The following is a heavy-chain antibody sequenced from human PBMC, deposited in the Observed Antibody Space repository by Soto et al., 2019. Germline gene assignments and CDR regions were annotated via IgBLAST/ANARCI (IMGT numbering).Heavy chain of an antibody. CDR1: GYTLNTYY. D-gene: IGHD2-21*02. CDR2: IHPSGGGS. Sequence: QVQLVQSGAEVKKPGASVKASCKPSGYTLNTYYLHWVRQAPGQGLEWMGIIHPSGGGSTYAQKFLGRVTMTTDTSTSTVFMELSTLRSADTAVYYCARGGHIAVVTASFDYWGQGTLVTVSS. CDR3: ARGGHIAVVTASFDY. V-gene: IGHV1-46*02. J-gene: IGHJ4*02.